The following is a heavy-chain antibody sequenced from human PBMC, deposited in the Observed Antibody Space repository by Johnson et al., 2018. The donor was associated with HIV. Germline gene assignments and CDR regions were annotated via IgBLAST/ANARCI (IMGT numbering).Heavy chain of an antibody. J-gene: IGHJ3*02. D-gene: IGHD2-15*01. CDR1: GFTFSNYD. Sequence: VQLVESGGDWVQRGGSLKLSCAASGFTFSNYDIHWVRQATGKGLEWVSTMGTAGDTYYAGSVKGRFTVSRENAKNSLYLQMNSLRAGDTALYYCARAVCRGGRCYSHDAFDIWGQGTMVTVSS. V-gene: IGHV3-13*01. CDR3: ARAVCRGGRCYSHDAFDI. CDR2: MGTAGDT.